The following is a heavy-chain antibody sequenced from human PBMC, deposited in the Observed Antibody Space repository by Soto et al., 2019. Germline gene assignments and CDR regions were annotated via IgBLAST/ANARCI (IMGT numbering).Heavy chain of an antibody. D-gene: IGHD3-22*01. Sequence: TSETLFLTCSVSGGSISSSSYYWGWIRQPPGKGLEWIGSIYYSGSTYYNPSLKSRVTISVDTSKNQFSLKLSSVTAADTAVYYCARKKSSGYYVAFDIWGQGTMVT. J-gene: IGHJ3*02. V-gene: IGHV4-39*01. CDR1: GGSISSSSYY. CDR2: IYYSGST. CDR3: ARKKSSGYYVAFDI.